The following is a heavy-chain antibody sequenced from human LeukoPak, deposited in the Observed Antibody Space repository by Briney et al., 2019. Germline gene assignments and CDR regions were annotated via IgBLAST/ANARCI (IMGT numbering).Heavy chain of an antibody. D-gene: IGHD3-10*01. CDR3: ARVYGSGSYYRGYFDY. CDR2: INPNSGGT. Sequence: ASVKVSCKASGYIFIGYYMHWVRQAPGQGLEWMGWINPNSGGTNYAQKFQGRVTMTRDTSISTAYMELSRLRSDDTAVYYCARVYGSGSYYRGYFDYWGQGTLVTVSS. CDR1: GYIFIGYY. V-gene: IGHV1-2*02. J-gene: IGHJ4*02.